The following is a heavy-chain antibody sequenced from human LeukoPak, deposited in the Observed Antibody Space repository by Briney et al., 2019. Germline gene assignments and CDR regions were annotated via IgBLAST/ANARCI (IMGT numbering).Heavy chain of an antibody. CDR2: IMPLFGTA. V-gene: IGHV1-69*05. CDR1: GGTFNSYA. Sequence: SVKVSCKASGGTFNSYAISWVRQAPGQGLEWMGGIMPLFGTANYAQEFQGRVTFTTDESSSTAYMEVSSLRSEDTAVYYCASGSLGDGYGVGDYYQYMDVWGKGTTVTVSS. CDR3: ASGSLGDGYGVGDYYQYMDV. J-gene: IGHJ6*03. D-gene: IGHD5-24*01.